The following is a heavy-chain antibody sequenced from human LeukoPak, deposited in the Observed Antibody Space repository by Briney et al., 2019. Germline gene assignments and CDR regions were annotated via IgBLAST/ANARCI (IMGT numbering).Heavy chain of an antibody. D-gene: IGHD1-1*01. CDR2: IKQDGSEK. Sequence: GGSLRLSFAASGFTFTSYWMSWVRQAPGKGLEWVANIKQDGSEKYYVDSVKGRFTISRDNAKNSLYLQMNSLRVEDTAVYYCARDPWYNWNDVDYWGQGTLVTVSS. CDR3: ARDPWYNWNDVDY. CDR1: GFTFTSYW. V-gene: IGHV3-7*01. J-gene: IGHJ4*02.